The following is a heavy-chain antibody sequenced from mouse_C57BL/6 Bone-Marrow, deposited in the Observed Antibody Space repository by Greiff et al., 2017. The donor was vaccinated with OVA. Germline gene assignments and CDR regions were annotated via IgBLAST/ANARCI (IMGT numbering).Heavy chain of an antibody. Sequence: VQLQQSGAELVRPGTSVKVSCKASGYAFTNYLIEWVKQRPGQGLEWIGVINPGSGGTNYNEKFKGKATLTADKSSSTAYMQLSSLTSEDSAVYFCARSDYYGRGDWDFDVWGTGTTVTVAS. J-gene: IGHJ1*03. CDR1: GYAFTNYL. D-gene: IGHD1-1*01. CDR2: INPGSGGT. CDR3: ARSDYYGRGDWDFDV. V-gene: IGHV1-54*01.